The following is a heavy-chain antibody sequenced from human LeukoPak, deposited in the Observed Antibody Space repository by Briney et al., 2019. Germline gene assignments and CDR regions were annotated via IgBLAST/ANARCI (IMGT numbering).Heavy chain of an antibody. CDR3: AKGAATVTSRFDY. J-gene: IGHJ4*02. CDR1: GFTFSNYA. CDR2: ISASGGST. D-gene: IGHD4-17*01. Sequence: GGSLRLSCAASGFTFSNYAMSWVRQAPGKGLEWVSTISASGGSTYYADSVKGRFTISRDNSKNTLYLQMGGLRAEDTAVYYCAKGAATVTSRFDYWGQGTLVTVSS. V-gene: IGHV3-23*01.